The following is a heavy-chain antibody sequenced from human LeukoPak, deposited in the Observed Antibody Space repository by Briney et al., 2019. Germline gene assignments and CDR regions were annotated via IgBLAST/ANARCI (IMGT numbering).Heavy chain of an antibody. J-gene: IGHJ4*02. D-gene: IGHD1/OR15-1a*01. V-gene: IGHV3-7*01. CDR3: AVGVEHLPY. CDR1: GFTFDNSW. CDR2: IKEDGSEK. Sequence: PGGSLRLSCEASGFTFDNSWMTWVRQAPGKRLECVANIKEDGSEKYYVDSVKGRFTVSRDNAKTSLFLQMNSLRVEDTAVYYCAVGVEHLPYWSQGTLVTVSS.